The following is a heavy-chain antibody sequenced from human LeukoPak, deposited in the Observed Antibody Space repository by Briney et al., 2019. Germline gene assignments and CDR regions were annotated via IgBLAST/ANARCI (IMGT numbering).Heavy chain of an antibody. CDR1: GYSFTSYA. Sequence: ASVKVSCKASGYSFTSYAMHWVRQALGQRPEWMGWINVDSGNTKYSEKFQDRVTMTRDTSTSTVYMELSSLRSEDTAVYYCASSGSGSYENWFDPWGQGTLVTVSS. V-gene: IGHV1-3*01. D-gene: IGHD1-26*01. CDR2: INVDSGNT. CDR3: ASSGSGSYENWFDP. J-gene: IGHJ5*02.